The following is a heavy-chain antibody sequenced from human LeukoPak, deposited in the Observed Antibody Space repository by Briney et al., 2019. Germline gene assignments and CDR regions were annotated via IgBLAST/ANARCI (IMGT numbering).Heavy chain of an antibody. Sequence: SGPTLVKPTQTLTLTCTFSGFSLSTSGVGVGWIRQPPGKALEWLAVIYWDDDKRYSPSLKSRLTITKDTSKNQVVLTMTNMDPVDTATYYCAHIQGGLYVWGSYRPPQFDYWGQGTLVTVSS. D-gene: IGHD3-16*02. CDR3: AHIQGGLYVWGSYRPPQFDY. CDR2: IYWDDDK. CDR1: GFSLSTSGVG. V-gene: IGHV2-5*02. J-gene: IGHJ4*02.